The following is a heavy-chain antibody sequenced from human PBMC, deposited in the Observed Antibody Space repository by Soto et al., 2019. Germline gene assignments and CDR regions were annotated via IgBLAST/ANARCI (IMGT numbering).Heavy chain of an antibody. CDR1: GFTFSSYA. D-gene: IGHD2-15*01. V-gene: IGHV3-23*01. CDR2: ISGSGGST. Sequence: GGSLRLSCAASGFTFSSYAMSWVRQAPGKGLEWVSAISGSGGSTYYADSVKGRFTISRDNSKNTLYLQMNSLRAEDTAVYYCAKHQKLGYCSGGSCYYLDYWGQGTLVTVSS. CDR3: AKHQKLGYCSGGSCYYLDY. J-gene: IGHJ4*02.